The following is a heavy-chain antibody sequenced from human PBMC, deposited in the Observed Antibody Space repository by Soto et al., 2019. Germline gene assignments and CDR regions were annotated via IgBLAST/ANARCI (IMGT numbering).Heavy chain of an antibody. V-gene: IGHV1-69*01. D-gene: IGHD6-6*01. CDR1: AGTFRNFA. CDR3: ARAEYSSIYYSDY. Sequence: QVQLVQSGAEVKKPGSSVTVSCKASAGTFRNFAINWVRQAPGQGLEWMGGLIPIFGTPNYAQKFQGRVTITADESTSTAYMELNSLRSEDTAVYYCARAEYSSIYYSDYWGQGTLVTVSS. J-gene: IGHJ4*02. CDR2: LIPIFGTP.